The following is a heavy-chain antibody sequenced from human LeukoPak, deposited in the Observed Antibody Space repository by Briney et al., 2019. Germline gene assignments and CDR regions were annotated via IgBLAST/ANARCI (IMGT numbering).Heavy chain of an antibody. J-gene: IGHJ4*02. V-gene: IGHV3-9*01. D-gene: IGHD3-16*01. CDR2: ISWNSGSI. CDR3: AKDWGGYFDY. Sequence: SGGSLRLSCAASGFTFDDYAMHWVRQAPGKGLEWVSGISWNSGSIGYADSAKGRFTISRDNAKNSLYLQMNSLRAEDTALYYCAKDWGGYFDYWGQGTLVTVSS. CDR1: GFTFDDYA.